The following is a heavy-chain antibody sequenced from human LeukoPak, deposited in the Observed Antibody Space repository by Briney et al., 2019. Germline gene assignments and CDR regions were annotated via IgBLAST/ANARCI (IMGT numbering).Heavy chain of an antibody. CDR1: GFTFSCAW. Sequence: PGGSLRLSCAASGFTFSCAWMSWVRQAPGKGLEWVGRIKSKTDGGTTNYAAPVKGRFTISRDDSKTTLYLQMNSLKTEDTAVYYCTTEGSSGWYYFGSWGQGTLVTVSS. V-gene: IGHV3-15*01. D-gene: IGHD6-19*01. CDR3: TTEGSSGWYYFGS. J-gene: IGHJ4*02. CDR2: IKSKTDGGTT.